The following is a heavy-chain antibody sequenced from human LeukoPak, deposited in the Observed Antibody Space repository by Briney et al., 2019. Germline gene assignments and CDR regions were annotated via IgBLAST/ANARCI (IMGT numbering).Heavy chain of an antibody. CDR2: ISSSGSTI. Sequence: GGALRLSCAASGFTFSSYSMNWVRPAPGKGLEWVSYISSSGSTIYYADSVKGRFTISRYNAKTSLYLQRHSLRAEDTAVYYCARDLVVGATRVGVDYYYYGMDVWGQGTTVTISS. CDR1: GFTFSSYS. J-gene: IGHJ6*02. CDR3: ARDLVVGATRVGVDYYYYGMDV. V-gene: IGHV3-48*04. D-gene: IGHD1-26*01.